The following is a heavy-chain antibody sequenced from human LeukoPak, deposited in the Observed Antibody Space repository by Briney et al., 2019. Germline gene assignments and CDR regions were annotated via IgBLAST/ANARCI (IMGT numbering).Heavy chain of an antibody. V-gene: IGHV1-2*02. CDR3: ARDIVVVVAASLYYYYGMDV. J-gene: IGHJ6*02. D-gene: IGHD2-15*01. Sequence: ASVKVSCKASGYSSTGYYMHWVRQAPGEGLEWMGWINPNSGGTNYAQKFQGRVTMTRDTSISTAYMELSRLRSDDTAVYYCARDIVVVVAASLYYYYGMDVWGQGTTVTVSS. CDR1: GYSSTGYY. CDR2: INPNSGGT.